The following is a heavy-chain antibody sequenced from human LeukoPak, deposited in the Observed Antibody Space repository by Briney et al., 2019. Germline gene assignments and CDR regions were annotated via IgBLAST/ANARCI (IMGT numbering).Heavy chain of an antibody. CDR3: ARGNSSSWPLDY. J-gene: IGHJ4*02. D-gene: IGHD6-13*01. Sequence: SETLSLTCTVSGYSISSGYYWGWIRQPPGKGLEWIGYIYYSGSTNYNPSLKSRVTISVDTSKNQFSLKLSSVTAADTAVYYCARGNSSSWPLDYWGQGTLVTVSS. CDR1: GYSISSGYY. CDR2: IYYSGST. V-gene: IGHV4-61*01.